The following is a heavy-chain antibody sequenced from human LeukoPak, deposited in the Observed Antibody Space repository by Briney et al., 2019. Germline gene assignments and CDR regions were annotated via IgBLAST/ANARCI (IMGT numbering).Heavy chain of an antibody. CDR2: IRDSGGRT. Sequence: GGSLRLSCAVSGITLSNYGMSWVRQAPGKGLEWVAGIRDSGGRTNYADSVKGRFTISRDNPKNTIYLQMTSLRAEDTAVYFCAKRGVVIRVILVGFHKEAYYFDSWGQGALVTVSS. CDR1: GITLSNYG. V-gene: IGHV3-23*01. J-gene: IGHJ4*02. CDR3: AKRGVVIRVILVGFHKEAYYFDS. D-gene: IGHD3-22*01.